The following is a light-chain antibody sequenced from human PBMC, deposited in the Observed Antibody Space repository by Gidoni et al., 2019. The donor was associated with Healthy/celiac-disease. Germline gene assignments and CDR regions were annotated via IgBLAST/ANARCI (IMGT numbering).Light chain of an antibody. CDR1: QGISSY. CDR3: QQLNSYPFT. CDR2: AAS. Sequence: DIQLTQSPSFLSASVGDRVTITCRASQGISSYLAWYQQKPGNAPKLLIYAASTLQSGVPSRFSGSGSWTEFTLTLSSLQPEDFATYYCQQLNSYPFTFGGGTKVEIK. J-gene: IGKJ4*01. V-gene: IGKV1-9*01.